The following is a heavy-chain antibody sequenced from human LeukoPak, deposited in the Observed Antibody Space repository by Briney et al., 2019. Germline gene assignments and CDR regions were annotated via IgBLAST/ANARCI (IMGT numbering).Heavy chain of an antibody. CDR2: IYYSGST. J-gene: IGHJ4*02. CDR3: ARDSPPETFDY. V-gene: IGHV4-59*12. Sequence: SETLSLTCTVSGGSISSYYWSWIRQPPGKGLEWIGYIYYSGSTNYNPSLKSRVTISVDTSKNQFSLKLSSVTAADTAVYYCARDSPPETFDYWGQGTLVTVSS. CDR1: GGSISSYY.